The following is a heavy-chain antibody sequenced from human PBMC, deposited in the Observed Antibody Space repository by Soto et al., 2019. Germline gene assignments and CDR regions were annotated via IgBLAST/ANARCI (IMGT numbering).Heavy chain of an antibody. CDR3: ARGRRKQLVDQNYQGLDV. J-gene: IGHJ6*02. D-gene: IGHD6-6*01. CDR1: GGSFSAYY. CDR2: VSHGGST. Sequence: QVQLQQWGAGLLKPSETLSLTCAVYGGSFSAYYWTWIRQPPGKGLEWIGEVSHGGSTNYNPSLKTLVTILQDTSKSQFPLKLSSVTAADTAVYFCARGRRKQLVDQNYQGLDVWGQGTTVTVSS. V-gene: IGHV4-34*01.